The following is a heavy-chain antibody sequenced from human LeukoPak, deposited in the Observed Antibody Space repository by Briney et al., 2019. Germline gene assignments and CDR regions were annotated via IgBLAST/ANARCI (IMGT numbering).Heavy chain of an antibody. Sequence: ASVKVSWKASGSTFTGYYMHWVRQAPGQGLEWMGWINPNSGGTNYAQKFQGRVTMTRDTSITTAYMELSRLRSDDTAVYYCARGGSGWFDAFDIWGQGTMVTVSS. CDR2: INPNSGGT. D-gene: IGHD6-19*01. V-gene: IGHV1-2*02. J-gene: IGHJ3*02. CDR3: ARGGSGWFDAFDI. CDR1: GSTFTGYY.